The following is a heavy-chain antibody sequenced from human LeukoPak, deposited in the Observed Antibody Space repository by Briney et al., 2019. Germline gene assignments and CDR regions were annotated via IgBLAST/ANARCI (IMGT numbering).Heavy chain of an antibody. CDR1: GYTFTSYY. V-gene: IGHV1-46*01. Sequence: ASVKVSCKASGYTFTSYYMHWVRQAPGQGLEWMGIINPSGGSTSYAQKFQGRVTMTRDMSTSTVYMELSSLRSEDTAVYYCARDDRVGAISPLFDYWGQGTLVTVSS. CDR3: ARDDRVGAISPLFDY. CDR2: INPSGGST. J-gene: IGHJ4*02. D-gene: IGHD1-26*01.